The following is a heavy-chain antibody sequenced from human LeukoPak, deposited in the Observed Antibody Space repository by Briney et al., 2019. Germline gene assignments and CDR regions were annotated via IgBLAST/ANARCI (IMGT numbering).Heavy chain of an antibody. J-gene: IGHJ6*03. CDR2: MNPNSGNT. CDR1: GYTFTSYD. V-gene: IGHV1-8*03. Sequence: VASVEVSCKASGYTFTSYDINWVRQATGQGLEWMGWMNPNSGNTGYAQKFQGRVTITRNTSISTAYMELSSLRSEDTAVYYCSRVSPSYSYYYSMDVWAKGPRSPSP. CDR3: SRVSPSYSYYYSMDV. D-gene: IGHD5-18*01.